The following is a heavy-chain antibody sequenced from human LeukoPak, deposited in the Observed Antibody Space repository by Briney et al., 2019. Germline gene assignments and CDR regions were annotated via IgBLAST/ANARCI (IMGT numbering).Heavy chain of an antibody. CDR2: ISSNGGST. J-gene: IGHJ6*03. D-gene: IGHD2-15*01. Sequence: GGSLRLSCAASGFTFSSYAMHWVRQAPGKGLEYVSAISSNGGSTYYANSVKGRFTISRDNSKNTLYLQMGSLRAEDMAVYYCARGSIPEYCSGGSCRRLRPASYYYMDVWGKGTTVTVSS. CDR3: ARGSIPEYCSGGSCRRLRPASYYYMDV. CDR1: GFTFSSYA. V-gene: IGHV3-64*01.